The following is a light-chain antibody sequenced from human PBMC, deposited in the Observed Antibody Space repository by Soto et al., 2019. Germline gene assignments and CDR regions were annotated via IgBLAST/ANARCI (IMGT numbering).Light chain of an antibody. CDR2: QVT. Sequence: SALAQPRSVFRAGVDAVTISCAVSSSDVGGYNYVSWYQQHPGKAPKLMIYQVTNRPSGVSNRFSGSRSGNTASLTISGLQAEDEADYYCSSYTDSSNYVFGTGTKVTVL. V-gene: IGLV2-14*01. J-gene: IGLJ1*01. CDR1: SSDVGGYNY. CDR3: SSYTDSSNYV.